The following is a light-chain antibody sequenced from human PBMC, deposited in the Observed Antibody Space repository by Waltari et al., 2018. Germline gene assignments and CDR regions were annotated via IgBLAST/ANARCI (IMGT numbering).Light chain of an antibody. Sequence: SHELTQPPSVSVSPGPTARITFPSDALPKQISFWYQGKPGQAPVLGIYKDSERPSGIPERFSGSSSGTTVTLTISGVQAEDEADYYCQSADSSGTYYVVFGGGTKLTVL. CDR3: QSADSSGTYYVV. CDR2: KDS. V-gene: IGLV3-25*03. J-gene: IGLJ2*01. CDR1: ALPKQI.